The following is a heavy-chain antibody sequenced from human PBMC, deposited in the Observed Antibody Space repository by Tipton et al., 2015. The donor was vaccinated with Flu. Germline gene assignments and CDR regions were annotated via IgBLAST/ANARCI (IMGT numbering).Heavy chain of an antibody. V-gene: IGHV3-33*06. CDR2: IWYDGSNK. CDR1: GFTFSSYG. J-gene: IGHJ4*02. D-gene: IGHD3-10*01. CDR3: AKGTPSRNMVRGVTELDY. Sequence: QLVQSGGGVVQPGRSLRLSCAASGFTFSSYGMHWVRQAPGKGLEWVAVIWYDGSNKYYADSVKGRFTISRDNSKDTLYLQMNSLRAEDTAVYYCAKGTPSRNMVRGVTELDYWGQGTLVTVSS.